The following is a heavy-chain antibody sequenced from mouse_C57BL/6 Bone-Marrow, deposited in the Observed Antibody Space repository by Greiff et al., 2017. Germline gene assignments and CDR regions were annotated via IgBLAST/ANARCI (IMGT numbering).Heavy chain of an antibody. CDR2: ISDGGSYT. Sequence: EVMLVESGGGLVKPGGSLKLSCAASGFTFSSYAMSWVRQTPEKRLEWVATISDGGSYTYYPDNVKGRFTISRDNAKNNLYLQMSHLESEDTAMYYCARALWHWYFDVWGTGTTVTVSS. CDR1: GFTFSSYA. V-gene: IGHV5-4*03. CDR3: ARALWHWYFDV. D-gene: IGHD1-1*01. J-gene: IGHJ1*03.